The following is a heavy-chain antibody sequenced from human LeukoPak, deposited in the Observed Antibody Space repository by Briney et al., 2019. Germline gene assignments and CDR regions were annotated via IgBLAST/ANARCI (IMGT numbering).Heavy chain of an antibody. CDR1: GYSFTGYY. V-gene: IGHV1-46*01. CDR2: INPSGGST. CDR3: ARMATHGDRDY. Sequence: ASVKVSCKASGYSFTGYYIHWVRQAPGQGLEWMGIINPSGGSTSYAQKFQGRVTMTRDTSTSTVYMELSSLRSEDTAVYYCARMATHGDRDYWGQGTLVTVSS. D-gene: IGHD5-24*01. J-gene: IGHJ4*02.